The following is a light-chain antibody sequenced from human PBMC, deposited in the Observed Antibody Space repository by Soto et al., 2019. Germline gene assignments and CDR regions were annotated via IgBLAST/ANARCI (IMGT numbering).Light chain of an antibody. CDR1: QSVSSN. J-gene: IGKJ1*01. CDR3: QQYTNWPPWT. Sequence: EIVMTQSPSTLSVSPGERATLSCRASQSVSSNLAWYQQKPGQAPRLLIYGASTRPPGIPASFRGSGSGTEFTLTISSLQSEDGAVYYCQQYTNWPPWTFGQRTKVEIQ. V-gene: IGKV3-15*01. CDR2: GAS.